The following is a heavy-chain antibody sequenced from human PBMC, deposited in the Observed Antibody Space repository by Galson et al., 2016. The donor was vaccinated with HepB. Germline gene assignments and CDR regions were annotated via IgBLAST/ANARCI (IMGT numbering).Heavy chain of an antibody. V-gene: IGHV4-4*02. D-gene: IGHD5-24*01. J-gene: IGHJ6*02. CDR3: TRDLADGYGLDV. CDR1: GGSISSSHW. CDR2: IYHSGST. Sequence: ETLSLTCDVSGGSISSSHWWGWVRQPPGKGLEWIGEIYHSGSTNYNPSLKSRLTLSAAKSKNHFSLNLSSVTAADTAVYYCTRDLADGYGLDVWGQGTTVTVSS.